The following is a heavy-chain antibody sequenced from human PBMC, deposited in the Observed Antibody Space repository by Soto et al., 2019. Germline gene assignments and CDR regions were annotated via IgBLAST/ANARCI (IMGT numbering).Heavy chain of an antibody. D-gene: IGHD3-10*01. J-gene: IGHJ6*02. CDR1: GCTFTGYF. CDR3: ARSIGFGEAYYFGMDV. V-gene: IGHV1-2*02. Sequence: ASVKVSCKASGCTFTGYFMHWLRQAPGQGPEWMGWTNPHSGDTKYAQKFQDRVTMTRDTSITTAYLELRSLSSDDTAVYYCARSIGFGEAYYFGMDVWGQGTTVTVSS. CDR2: TNPHSGDT.